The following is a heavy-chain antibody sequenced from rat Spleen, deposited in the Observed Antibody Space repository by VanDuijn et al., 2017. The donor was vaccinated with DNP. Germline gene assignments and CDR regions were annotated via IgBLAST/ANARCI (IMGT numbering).Heavy chain of an antibody. V-gene: IGHV4-2*01. J-gene: IGHJ2*01. Sequence: EVKLVESGGGLVQPGRSLKLSCAASGFNFNDYWMGWVRQAPGKGLEWIGDINKDRITIHYTPSLKDKFTISRDNAQNTLYLQMSKLGSEETAIYYCARGPTYGGYPDYFDYWGQGVMVTVSS. CDR2: INKDRITI. CDR1: GFNFNDYW. D-gene: IGHD1-11*01. CDR3: ARGPTYGGYPDYFDY.